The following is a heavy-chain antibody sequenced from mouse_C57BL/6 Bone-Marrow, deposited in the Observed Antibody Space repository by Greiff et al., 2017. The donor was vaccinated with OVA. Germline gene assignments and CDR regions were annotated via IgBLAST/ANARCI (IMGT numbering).Heavy chain of an antibody. D-gene: IGHD1-1*01. V-gene: IGHV14-4*01. J-gene: IGHJ1*03. CDR3: ARWVRAYYYGSSYWYFDV. CDR2: IDPENGDT. Sequence: EVQLQQSGAELVRPGASVKLSCTASGFNIKDDYMHWVKQRPEQGLEWIGWIDPENGDTEYASKFQGKATITADTSSSTAYMQLNSLTSEDSAVYYCARWVRAYYYGSSYWYFDVWGTGTTVTVSS. CDR1: GFNIKDDY.